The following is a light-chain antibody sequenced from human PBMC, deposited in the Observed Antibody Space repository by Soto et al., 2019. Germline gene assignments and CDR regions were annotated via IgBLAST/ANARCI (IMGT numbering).Light chain of an antibody. CDR3: QQFGGSSWT. CDR1: QTVSSSF. Sequence: EIVLTQSPGTLSLSPGERATLSCNTSQTVSSSFLAWYQQKPGQAPRLLIFGASSRATGIPDRFSGSGSGTDFTLTINRLEPEDCAVYYCQQFGGSSWTFGQGTKVEIK. V-gene: IGKV3-20*01. CDR2: GAS. J-gene: IGKJ1*01.